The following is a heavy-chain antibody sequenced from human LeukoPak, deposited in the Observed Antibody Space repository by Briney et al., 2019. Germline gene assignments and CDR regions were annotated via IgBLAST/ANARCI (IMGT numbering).Heavy chain of an antibody. Sequence: PSETLSLTCAVYGGSFSGYYWSWIRQPPGKGLEWIGEINHSGSTNYNPSLKSRVTISVDTSKNQFSLKLSSVTAADTAVYYCARGWLDTMVVVVTTSFDYWGQGTLVTVSS. CDR2: INHSGST. CDR3: ARGWLDTMVVVVTTSFDY. V-gene: IGHV4-34*01. CDR1: GGSFSGYY. D-gene: IGHD3-22*01. J-gene: IGHJ4*02.